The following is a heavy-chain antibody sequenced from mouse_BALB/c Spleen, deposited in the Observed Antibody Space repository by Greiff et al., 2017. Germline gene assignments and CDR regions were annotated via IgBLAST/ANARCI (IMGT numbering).Heavy chain of an antibody. Sequence: EVQVVESGGGLVKPGGSLKLSCAASGFTFSSYAMSWVRQTPEKRLEWVASISSGGSTYYPDSVKGRFTISRDNARNIQYLQMSSLRSEDTAMYYCARGLLRDYYAMDYWGQGTSVTVSS. CDR2: ISSGGST. V-gene: IGHV5-6-5*01. CDR1: GFTFSSYA. CDR3: ARGLLRDYYAMDY. D-gene: IGHD1-1*01. J-gene: IGHJ4*01.